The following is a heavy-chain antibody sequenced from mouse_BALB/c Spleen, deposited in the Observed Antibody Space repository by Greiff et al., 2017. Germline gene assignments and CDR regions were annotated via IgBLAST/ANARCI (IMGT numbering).Heavy chain of an antibody. CDR1: GYTFTNYW. V-gene: IGHV1-63*02. CDR3: ARGNLLSSMDY. D-gene: IGHD2-10*01. CDR2: IYPGGGYT. J-gene: IGHJ4*01. Sequence: QVQLKQSGAELVRPGTSVKISCKASGYTFTNYWLGWVKQRPGHGLEWIGDIYPGGGYTNYNEKFKGKATLTADTSSSTAYMQLSSLTSEDSAVYFCARGNLLSSMDYWGQGTSVTVAS.